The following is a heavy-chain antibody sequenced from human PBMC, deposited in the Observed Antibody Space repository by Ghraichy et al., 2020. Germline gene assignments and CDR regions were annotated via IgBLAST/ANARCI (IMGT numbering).Heavy chain of an antibody. V-gene: IGHV4-39*01. J-gene: IGHJ5*02. Sequence: SQTLSLTCTVSGGSISSSSYYWGWIRQPPGKGLEWIGSIYYSGSTYYNPSLKSRVTISVDTSKNQFSLKLSSVTAADTAVYYCARPVLAAPEGNWFDPWGQGTLVTVSS. D-gene: IGHD6-6*01. CDR2: IYYSGST. CDR1: GGSISSSSYY. CDR3: ARPVLAAPEGNWFDP.